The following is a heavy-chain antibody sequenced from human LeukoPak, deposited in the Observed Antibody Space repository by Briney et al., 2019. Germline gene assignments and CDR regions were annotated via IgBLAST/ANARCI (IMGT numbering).Heavy chain of an antibody. D-gene: IGHD6-6*01. V-gene: IGHV4-59*01. J-gene: IGHJ4*02. CDR2: IYYSGST. CDR3: ARYSSSSGVGY. Sequence: PSETLSLTCTVPGGSISSYYWSWIRQPPGKGLEWIGYIYYSGSTNYNPSLKSRVTISVDTSKNQFSLKLSSVTAADTAVYYCARYSSSSGVGYWGQGTLVTVSS. CDR1: GGSISSYY.